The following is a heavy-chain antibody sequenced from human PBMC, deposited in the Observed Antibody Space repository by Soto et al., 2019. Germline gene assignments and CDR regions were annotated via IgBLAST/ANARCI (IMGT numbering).Heavy chain of an antibody. Sequence: GGSLRLSCAASGCRFSGYWKSWVRQAPGKGLEWVANIHGDGGKIYYVDSVKGCFTISRDNAKRSLYLQMNSLRAEDTALYYCARDFYGGYTYGPGDYWGQGAMVTVYS. CDR2: IHGDGGKI. CDR1: GCRFSGYW. D-gene: IGHD5-18*01. V-gene: IGHV3-7*01. J-gene: IGHJ4*02. CDR3: ARDFYGGYTYGPGDY.